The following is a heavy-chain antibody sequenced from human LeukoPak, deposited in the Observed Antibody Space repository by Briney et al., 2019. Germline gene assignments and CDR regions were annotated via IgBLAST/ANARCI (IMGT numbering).Heavy chain of an antibody. D-gene: IGHD1-26*01. CDR2: IKSEGSRT. J-gene: IGHJ4*02. CDR3: ARESGGSYYLDY. V-gene: IGHV3-74*01. Sequence: GGSLRLSCAASGFTFSSYWMHWVRQAPGRGLVWVSRIKSEGSRTTYADSVKGRFTISRDNAKNTLYLQMNSLRAEDTAVYYCARESGGSYYLDYWGQGTLVTVSS. CDR1: GFTFSSYW.